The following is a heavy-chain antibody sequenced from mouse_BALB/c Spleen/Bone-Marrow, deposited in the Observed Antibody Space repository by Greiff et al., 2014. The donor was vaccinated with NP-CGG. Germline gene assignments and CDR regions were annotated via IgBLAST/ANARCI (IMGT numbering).Heavy chain of an antibody. J-gene: IGHJ4*01. D-gene: IGHD1-2*01. Sequence: QVQLKQSGPGQVAPSQSLSITCTVSGFSLTNYGVHWVRQPPGKGLEWLGVIWADGSTNYNSALMSRLSISKDNSKSQVFFKMNSLQTDDTAMYYCARITTATGAMDYWGQGTSVTVSS. CDR1: GFSLTNYG. CDR3: ARITTATGAMDY. CDR2: IWADGST. V-gene: IGHV2-9*02.